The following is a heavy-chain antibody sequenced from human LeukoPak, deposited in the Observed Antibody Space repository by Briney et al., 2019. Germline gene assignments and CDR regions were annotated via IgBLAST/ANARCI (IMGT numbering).Heavy chain of an antibody. CDR1: GGSISSYY. V-gene: IGHV4-59*01. CDR2: IYYSGST. J-gene: IGHJ4*02. CDR3: ARGAQATTN. Sequence: SETPSLTCTVSGGSISSYYWSWIRQPPGKGLEWIGYIYYSGSTNYNPSLKSRVTISVDTSKNQFSLKLSSVTAADTAVYYCARGAQATTNWGQGTLVTVSS. D-gene: IGHD5-24*01.